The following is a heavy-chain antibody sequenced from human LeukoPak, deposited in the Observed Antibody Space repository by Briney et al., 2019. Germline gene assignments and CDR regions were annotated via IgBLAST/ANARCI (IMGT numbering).Heavy chain of an antibody. Sequence: SETLSLTCAVYGGSFSGYYWSWIRQPPGKGLEWIGEINHSGSTNYNPSLKSRVTISVDTSKNQFSLKLSSVTAADTAVYYCARGARKKVLGIAARPFDYWGQGTLVTVSS. V-gene: IGHV4-34*01. CDR3: ARGARKKVLGIAARPFDY. CDR1: GGSFSGYY. CDR2: INHSGST. D-gene: IGHD6-6*01. J-gene: IGHJ4*02.